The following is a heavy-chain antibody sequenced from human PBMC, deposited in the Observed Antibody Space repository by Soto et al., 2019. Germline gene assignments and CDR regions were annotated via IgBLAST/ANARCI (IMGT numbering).Heavy chain of an antibody. CDR3: ARTTMVRGVPTVAFDI. V-gene: IGHV3-21*01. CDR1: GFTFSSYS. CDR2: ISSSSSYI. J-gene: IGHJ3*02. Sequence: EVQLVESGGGLVKPGGSLRLSCAASGFTFSSYSMNWVRQPAGKGLEWVSSISSSSSYIYYADSVKGRFTISRDNAKNSLYLQMNSLRAADTAVYYCARTTMVRGVPTVAFDIWGQGTMVTFSS. D-gene: IGHD3-10*01.